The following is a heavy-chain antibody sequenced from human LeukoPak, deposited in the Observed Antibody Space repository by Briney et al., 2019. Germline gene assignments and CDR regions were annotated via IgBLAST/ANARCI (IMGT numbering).Heavy chain of an antibody. CDR3: AGDFTYYYDSSGYYYGY. D-gene: IGHD3-22*01. J-gene: IGHJ4*02. V-gene: IGHV1-46*01. Sequence: ASVKVSCTASGYTFTSYYMHWVRQAPGHGLEWVGIINPSGGSTSYAQKFQGRVTMTGDTSTSTVYMELSGLRSEDTAVYYCAGDFTYYYDSSGYYYGYWGQGTLVTVSS. CDR2: INPSGGST. CDR1: GYTFTSYY.